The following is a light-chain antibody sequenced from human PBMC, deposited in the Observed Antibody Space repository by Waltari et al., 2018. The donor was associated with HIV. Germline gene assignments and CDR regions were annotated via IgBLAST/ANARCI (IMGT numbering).Light chain of an antibody. CDR3: QVRVSNTVV. CDR2: RDN. J-gene: IGLJ2*01. CDR1: NIGRQN. Sequence: SYELTQPLSVSVALGQTATITCGGNNIGRQNVCWYQQKPGQAPVLIIYRDNTRPSGIPERFSGSNSGNTATRTIRRAQAGDEADYYCQVRVSNTVVFGGGTNLTVL. V-gene: IGLV3-9*01.